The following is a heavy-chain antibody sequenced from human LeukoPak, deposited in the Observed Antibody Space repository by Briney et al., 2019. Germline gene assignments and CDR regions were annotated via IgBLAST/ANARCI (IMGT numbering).Heavy chain of an antibody. CDR3: ARANTDILTGYYNPIAPFDY. V-gene: IGHV1-18*01. CDR1: GYTFTSYG. D-gene: IGHD3-9*01. J-gene: IGHJ4*02. Sequence: ASVKVSCKASGYTFTSYGISWVRQAPGQGLERMRCISAYNGNTNYAQKLQGRVTMTRDTSISTAYMELSRLRSDDTAVYYCARANTDILTGYYNPIAPFDYWGQGTLVTVSS. CDR2: ISAYNGNT.